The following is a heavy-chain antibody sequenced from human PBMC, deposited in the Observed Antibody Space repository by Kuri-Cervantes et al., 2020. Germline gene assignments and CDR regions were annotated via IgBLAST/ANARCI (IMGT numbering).Heavy chain of an antibody. CDR2: ISYDGSNK. CDR3: ARRTWGPAY. J-gene: IGHJ4*02. D-gene: IGHD7-27*01. Sequence: GESLKISCAASGFTFSSYAMHWVRQAPGKGLEWVAVISYDGSNKYYADSVKGRFTISRDNSKNTLYLQMNSLRAEDTAVYYCARRTWGPAYWGQGTLVTVSS. V-gene: IGHV3-30-3*01. CDR1: GFTFSSYA.